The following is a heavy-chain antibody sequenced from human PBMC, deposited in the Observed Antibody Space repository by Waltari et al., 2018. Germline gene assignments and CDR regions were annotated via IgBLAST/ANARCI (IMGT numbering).Heavy chain of an antibody. D-gene: IGHD6-19*01. J-gene: IGHJ4*02. Sequence: QITLKESGPTLAKPTQTLTLTCTFSGFSFTSTGMAVSWIRQPPTKALEWLALIHWDDEKWYSPSLRNRLTITKDTSRNQVVLTLTNLDPADTATYYCAGGWFYFDYWGQGALVTVSS. CDR2: IHWDDEK. V-gene: IGHV2-5*02. CDR3: AGGWFYFDY. CDR1: GFSFTSTGMA.